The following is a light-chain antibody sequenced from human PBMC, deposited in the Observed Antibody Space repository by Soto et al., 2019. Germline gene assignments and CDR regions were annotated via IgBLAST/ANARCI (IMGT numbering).Light chain of an antibody. CDR1: QGINNY. Sequence: DIQMTQSPSSLSASVGDRVTITCRASQGINNYLNWYQQKPGKAPKLLIYAASSLQSGVPSRFSGSGSGTDFTLTISSLQPEDSASYFCQQSISAPLTFGVGTKVEIK. CDR2: AAS. J-gene: IGKJ4*01. CDR3: QQSISAPLT. V-gene: IGKV1-39*01.